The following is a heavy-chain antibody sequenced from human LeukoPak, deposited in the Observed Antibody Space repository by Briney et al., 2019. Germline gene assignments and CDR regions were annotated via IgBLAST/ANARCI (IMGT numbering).Heavy chain of an antibody. V-gene: IGHV1-3*01. CDR1: GYTFTSYT. CDR2: INAGNGNT. CDR3: ARDARGSAHDAFDI. D-gene: IGHD3-10*01. Sequence: ASVKVSCKASGYTFTSYTMHWVRQAPGQRLEWMGWINAGNGNTKYSQKFQGRVTITRDTSTSTAYMELRSLRSDDTAVYYCARDARGSAHDAFDIWGQGTMVTVSS. J-gene: IGHJ3*02.